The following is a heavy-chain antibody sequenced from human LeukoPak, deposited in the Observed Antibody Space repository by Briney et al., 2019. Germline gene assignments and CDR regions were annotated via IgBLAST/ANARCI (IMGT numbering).Heavy chain of an antibody. CDR1: GGSISNYY. V-gene: IGHV4-59*01. Sequence: PSETLSLTCTVSGGSISNYYWSWLRQPPGKGLEWIGYIYYTGSTNYNPSLKSRVTISVDTSKNQFSLKLSSVTAADTAVYYCARGLSYSYYYMDVWGKGTTVTISS. CDR2: IYYTGST. D-gene: IGHD6-19*01. J-gene: IGHJ6*03. CDR3: ARGLSYSYYYMDV.